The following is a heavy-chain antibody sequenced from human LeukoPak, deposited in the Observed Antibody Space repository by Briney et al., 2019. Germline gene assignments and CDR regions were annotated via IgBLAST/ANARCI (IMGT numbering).Heavy chain of an antibody. CDR2: ISGSGSST. V-gene: IGHV3-23*01. Sequence: PGGSLRLSCAASGFTFSSYAMSWVRQAPGKGLEWVSAISGSGSSTYYADSVKGRFTISRDNSKNTLYLQMNSLRAEDTAVYYCAKKGFQLPYYFDYWGQGTLVTVSS. CDR3: AKKGFQLPYYFDY. D-gene: IGHD2-2*01. CDR1: GFTFSSYA. J-gene: IGHJ4*02.